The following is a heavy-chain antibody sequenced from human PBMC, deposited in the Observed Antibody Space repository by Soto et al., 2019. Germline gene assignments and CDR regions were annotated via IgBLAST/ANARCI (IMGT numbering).Heavy chain of an antibody. Sequence: SSTLSLTCDLSGFSISRGNYCGWIRKHPGKGLEWIGSVYHGGNTYYNPSLQRRVSISIDLSKNQFALKLTSVTAADTPAYYCARARWYDAFNVWAQGT. D-gene: IGHD2-15*01. CDR2: VYHGGNT. J-gene: IGHJ3*01. CDR3: ARARWYDAFNV. CDR1: GFSISRGNY. V-gene: IGHV4-38-2*01.